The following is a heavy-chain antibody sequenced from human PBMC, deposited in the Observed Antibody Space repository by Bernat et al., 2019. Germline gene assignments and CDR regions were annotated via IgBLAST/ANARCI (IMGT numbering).Heavy chain of an antibody. J-gene: IGHJ5*02. CDR2: IYYSGST. Sequence: QVQLQESGPGLVKPSQTLSLTCTVSGGSISSGDYYWSWIRQPPGKGLEWIGYIYYSGSTYYNPSLKSRVTISVDTSKNQFSLKLSSVTAADTAVYYCARGRPGAIVVVPAAMIPWFDPWGQGTLVTVSS. CDR3: ARGRPGAIVVVPAAMIPWFDP. CDR1: GGSISSGDYY. D-gene: IGHD2-2*01. V-gene: IGHV4-30-4*01.